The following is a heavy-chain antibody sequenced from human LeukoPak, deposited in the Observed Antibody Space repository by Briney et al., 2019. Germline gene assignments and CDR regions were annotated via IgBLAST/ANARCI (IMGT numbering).Heavy chain of an antibody. CDR2: IYYSGST. CDR3: ARDRGPPYYYYGMDV. Sequence: SETLSLTCTVSGGSISGYYWSWIRQPPGKGLEWIGYIYYSGSTNYNPSLKSRVTISVDTSKNQFSLKLSSVTAADTAVYYCARDRGPPYYYYGMDVWGQGTTVTVSS. CDR1: GGSISGYY. J-gene: IGHJ6*02. V-gene: IGHV4-59*01.